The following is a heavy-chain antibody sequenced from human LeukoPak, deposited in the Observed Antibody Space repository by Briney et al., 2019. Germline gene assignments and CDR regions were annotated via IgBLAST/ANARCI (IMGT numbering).Heavy chain of an antibody. D-gene: IGHD3-10*01. J-gene: IGHJ6*03. Sequence: PSETLSLTCTVSGGSISSYYWSWIRQPAGKGLEWIGRIYTSGSTNYNPSLKSRVTMSVDTSKNQFSLKLSSVTAADTAVYYCARERNYGSGSYYKGVGYCHYCYYMDVWGKGTTVTISS. CDR3: ARERNYGSGSYYKGVGYCHYCYYMDV. CDR1: GGSISSYY. CDR2: IYTSGST. V-gene: IGHV4-4*07.